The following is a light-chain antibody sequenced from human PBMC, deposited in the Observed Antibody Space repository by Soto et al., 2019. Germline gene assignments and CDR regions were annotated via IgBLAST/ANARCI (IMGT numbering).Light chain of an antibody. Sequence: DIQMTQSPSTLSASVGDRVTIACRASQSISRWLAWYQQKPGKAPKVLIWDASSLQRGVPSRFSGSGSGTEFTLTISSLQPDDFATYYCQQYNRYSTWTCGLGTKVEIK. CDR3: QQYNRYSTWT. J-gene: IGKJ1*01. V-gene: IGKV1-5*01. CDR2: DAS. CDR1: QSISRW.